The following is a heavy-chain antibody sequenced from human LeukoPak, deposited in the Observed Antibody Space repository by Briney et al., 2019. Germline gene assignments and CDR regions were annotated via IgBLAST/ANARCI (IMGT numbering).Heavy chain of an antibody. CDR1: GYTFTSYG. Sequence: GASVKVSCKASGYTFTSYGISWVRQAPGQGLEWMGWINGYNGNTNHAQKLQDRVTMTTDTSTSTAYMELRSLRSDDTAVYYCAVTYYSESSGYYNAFDIWGQGTMVTVSS. CDR2: INGYNGNT. CDR3: AVTYYSESSGYYNAFDI. J-gene: IGHJ3*02. D-gene: IGHD3-22*01. V-gene: IGHV1-18*01.